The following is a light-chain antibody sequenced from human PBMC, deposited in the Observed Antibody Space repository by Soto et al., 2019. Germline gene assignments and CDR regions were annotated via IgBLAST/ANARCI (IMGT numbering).Light chain of an antibody. CDR1: QSVSSSF. J-gene: IGKJ2*01. CDR2: GAS. V-gene: IGKV3-20*01. Sequence: EIVLTQSPGTLSLSPGERATLSCRASQSVSSSFLAWYQQKPGQAPRLLIYGASIRATGIPDRFSGSGSGTDFTLSISRLEPEDFAVYDCQQYDSSPPMYTFGQGTKLEIK. CDR3: QQYDSSPPMYT.